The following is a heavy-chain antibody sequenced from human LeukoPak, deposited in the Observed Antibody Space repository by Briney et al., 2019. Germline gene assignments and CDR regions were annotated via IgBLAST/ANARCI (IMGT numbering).Heavy chain of an antibody. CDR1: GFTVSSNY. Sequence: GGSLRLSCAASGFTVSSNYMSWVRQAPGKGLEWVSVIYSGGSTYYADSMKGRFTISRDNSKNTLYLQMNNLRAEDTAVYFCARDGEYSYGPEGFDSWGQGTLVTVSS. D-gene: IGHD5-18*01. CDR2: IYSGGST. CDR3: ARDGEYSYGPEGFDS. V-gene: IGHV3-66*01. J-gene: IGHJ4*02.